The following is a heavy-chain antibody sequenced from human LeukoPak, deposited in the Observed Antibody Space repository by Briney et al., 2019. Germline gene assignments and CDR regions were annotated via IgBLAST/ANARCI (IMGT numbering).Heavy chain of an antibody. CDR2: IYYSGST. D-gene: IGHD3-10*01. CDR1: GGSISSYY. CDR3: ARGSRFGELLLNY. Sequence: SETPSLTCTVSGGSISSYYWSWIRQPPGKGLEWIGYIYYSGSTNYNPSLKSRVTISVDTSKNQFSLKLSSVTAADTAVYYCARGSRFGELLLNYWGQGTLVTVSS. J-gene: IGHJ4*02. V-gene: IGHV4-59*01.